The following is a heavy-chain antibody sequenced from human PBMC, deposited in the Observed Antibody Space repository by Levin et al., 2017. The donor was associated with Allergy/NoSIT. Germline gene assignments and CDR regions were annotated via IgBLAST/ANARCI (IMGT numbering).Heavy chain of an antibody. Sequence: SQTLSLPCTVSGGSIYNSPYFWAWIRQPPGKGLEWIGSVYYTERSFYNPSLASRVSISVDTSTNQFSLKMISVTAADTAMYYCARVSYYGSGPYYEYYFDSWGQGTLVTVSS. CDR2: VYYTERS. CDR3: ARVSYYGSGPYYEYYFDS. J-gene: IGHJ4*02. CDR1: GGSIYNSPYF. D-gene: IGHD3-10*01. V-gene: IGHV4-39*07.